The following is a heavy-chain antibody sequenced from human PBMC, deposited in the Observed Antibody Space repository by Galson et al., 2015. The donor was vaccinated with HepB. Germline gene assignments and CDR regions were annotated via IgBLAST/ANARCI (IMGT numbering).Heavy chain of an antibody. CDR3: AKFLSGTYYLDAFDI. Sequence: SLRLSCAASGLTFSTYAMSWVRQAPGKGLEWLSTISGSGGSIYYADSVKGRFAISRYNSKSTLYLQMNGLRAEDTAVYFCAKFLSGTYYLDAFDIWGHGTLVTVSS. CDR2: ISGSGGSI. CDR1: GLTFSTYA. V-gene: IGHV3-23*01. D-gene: IGHD1-26*01. J-gene: IGHJ3*02.